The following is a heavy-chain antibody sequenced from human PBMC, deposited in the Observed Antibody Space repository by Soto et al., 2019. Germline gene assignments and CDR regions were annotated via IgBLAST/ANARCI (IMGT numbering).Heavy chain of an antibody. J-gene: IGHJ4*02. CDR2: TYHTGTA. V-gene: IGHV4-30-2*02. CDR3: ARSDGRY. CDR1: GGSISSGGYS. Sequence: SETLSLTCAVSGGSISSGGYSWTWIRQPPGKGLEWVGHTYHTGTAYYSPSPKSRVTISVDTSKNQFSLKLTSATAADTAVYYCARSDGRYWGQGTLVTVSS.